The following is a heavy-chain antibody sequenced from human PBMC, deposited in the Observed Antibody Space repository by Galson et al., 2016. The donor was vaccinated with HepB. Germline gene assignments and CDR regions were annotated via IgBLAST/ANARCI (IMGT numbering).Heavy chain of an antibody. CDR3: AKVYLPPPNDAYDV. J-gene: IGHJ3*01. CDR1: GFPFIHAW. Sequence: SLRLSCAVSGFPFIHAWMSWVRQAPGKGLEWVGRIKSKGGGGTIDYAAPVKGRFTISRDDSKNMLYLQMNSLRGEDTAVYYCAKVYLPPPNDAYDVWGQGTLVTVSS. D-gene: IGHD2-8*01. CDR2: IKSKGGGGTI. V-gene: IGHV3-15*01.